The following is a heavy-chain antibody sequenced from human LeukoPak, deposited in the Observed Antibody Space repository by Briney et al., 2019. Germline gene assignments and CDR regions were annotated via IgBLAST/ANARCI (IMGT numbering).Heavy chain of an antibody. CDR2: ISTSSSYK. V-gene: IGHV3-21*01. D-gene: IGHD6-19*01. CDR1: GFTFSTFSTYS. CDR3: AKRPGIAVAGHLSDY. J-gene: IGHJ4*02. Sequence: GGSLRLSCAASGFTFSTFSTYSMNWVRQAPGKGLEWVSFISTSSSYKYYADSVKGRFTISRDNAKNSLYLQMNSLRAEDTAVYYCAKRPGIAVAGHLSDYWGQGTLVTVSS.